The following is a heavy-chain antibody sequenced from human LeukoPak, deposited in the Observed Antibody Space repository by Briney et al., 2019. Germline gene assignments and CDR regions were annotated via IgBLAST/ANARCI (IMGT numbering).Heavy chain of an antibody. D-gene: IGHD2-2*01. Sequence: GGSLSPSCAAPEFTSSSFEMNWVRQAPGRGREWVSYISENNGAIYYADSVKGRFTISRDNAKKSLYLQMNNLRAEDTAVYYCARCATLMTSCYEGGVDYWGQGTLVTVSS. CDR1: EFTSSSFE. V-gene: IGHV3-48*03. CDR2: ISENNGAI. J-gene: IGHJ4*02. CDR3: ARCATLMTSCYEGGVDY.